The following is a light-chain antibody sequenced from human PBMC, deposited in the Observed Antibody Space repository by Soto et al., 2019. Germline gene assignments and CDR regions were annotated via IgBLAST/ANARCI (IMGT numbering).Light chain of an antibody. J-gene: IGKJ1*01. CDR1: QSISSW. V-gene: IGKV1-5*03. CDR2: KAS. Sequence: DIQMTQSPSTLSASVGDRVTITCRASQSISSWLAWYQQKPGKAPKLLIYKASSLQSGVPSRFSGSGSGTEFTLTISSLQPDDFATYYCQQYDSYWTFGQGTKGYIK. CDR3: QQYDSYWT.